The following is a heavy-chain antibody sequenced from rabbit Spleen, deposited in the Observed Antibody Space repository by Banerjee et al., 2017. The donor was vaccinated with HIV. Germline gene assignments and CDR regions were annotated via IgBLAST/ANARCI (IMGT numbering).Heavy chain of an antibody. CDR1: GFSFSSSYD. D-gene: IGHD2-1*01. CDR2: ITNGDGSI. V-gene: IGHV1S40*01. CDR3: ARGAWSIDCMNL. Sequence: EESGGALVKPGASLTLTCTASGFSFSSSYDMCWVRQAPGKGLEWIGCITNGDGSIYYASWAKGRFTMSRTSSTTVDLKMTSLTAADTATYFCARGAWSIDCMNLLGQGTLVTVS. J-gene: IGHJ4*01.